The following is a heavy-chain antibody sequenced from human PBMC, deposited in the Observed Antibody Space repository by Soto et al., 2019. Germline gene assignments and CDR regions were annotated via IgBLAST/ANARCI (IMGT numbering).Heavy chain of an antibody. J-gene: IGHJ6*02. CDR1: GYTFTSYD. CDR3: AREWSAAGHFYGMDV. Sequence: ASVKVSCKTSGYTFTSYDINWVRQAPGQGLEWVGWMNTNSDDTRSAQKFRGRLTLTRDKSMRAVYMKLSNLRPDDTGVYYCAREWSAAGHFYGMDVWSQGTTATVSS. CDR2: MNTNSDDT. D-gene: IGHD6-13*01. V-gene: IGHV1-8*01.